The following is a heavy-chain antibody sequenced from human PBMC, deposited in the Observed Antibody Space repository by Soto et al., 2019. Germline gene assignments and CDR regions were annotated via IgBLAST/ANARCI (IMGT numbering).Heavy chain of an antibody. J-gene: IGHJ4*02. D-gene: IGHD5-12*01. Sequence: PGGSLRLSCAASGFTFSSYGMHWVRQAPGKGLEWVAVIWYDGSNKYYADSVKGRFTISRDNSKNTLYLQMNSLRAEDTAVYYCARVRLEMATIPPPGPLDYWGQGTLVTVSS. CDR2: IWYDGSNK. CDR1: GFTFSSYG. CDR3: ARVRLEMATIPPPGPLDY. V-gene: IGHV3-33*01.